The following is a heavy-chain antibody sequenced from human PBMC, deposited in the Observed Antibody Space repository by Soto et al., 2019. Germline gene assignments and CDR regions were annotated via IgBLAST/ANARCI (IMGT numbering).Heavy chain of an antibody. CDR1: GFTFENFG. D-gene: IGHD1-26*01. CDR2: ISGSSLNK. J-gene: IGHJ5*02. CDR3: AKNQGVELVPLATVDWFDP. V-gene: IGHV3-23*01. Sequence: PGGSLRLSCAASGFTFENFGMSWVRQAPGRGLEWISSISGSSLNKYYADSVKGRFTISRDNSKNTVYLELSNLRAEDTAVYHCAKNQGVELVPLATVDWFDPWGQGSVVTVSS.